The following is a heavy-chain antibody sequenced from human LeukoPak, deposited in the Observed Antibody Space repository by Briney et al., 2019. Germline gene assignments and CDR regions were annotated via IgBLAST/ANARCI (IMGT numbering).Heavy chain of an antibody. J-gene: IGHJ6*03. Sequence: ASVTVSCKASGYTFTSYDINWVRQATGQGLEWMGWMNPNSGNTGYAQKFQGRVTMTRNTSISTAYMELSSLRSEDTAVYYCARGRKSLRIVVVPAAKDYYMDVWGKGTTVTISS. D-gene: IGHD2-2*01. CDR3: ARGRKSLRIVVVPAAKDYYMDV. V-gene: IGHV1-8*01. CDR1: GYTFTSYD. CDR2: MNPNSGNT.